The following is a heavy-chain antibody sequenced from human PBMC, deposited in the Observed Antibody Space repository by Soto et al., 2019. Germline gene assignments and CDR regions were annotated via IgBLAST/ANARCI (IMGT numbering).Heavy chain of an antibody. J-gene: IGHJ4*02. D-gene: IGHD5-18*01. Sequence: QVQLQESGPGLVKPSQTLSLTCTVSGGSISSGDYYWSWIRQPPGKGLEWIGYIYYSGSTYYNPSLKSRVTISVDTSKNQFSLKLSSVTAADTAVYYCARESGYSYGLESSDYWGQGTLVTVSS. V-gene: IGHV4-30-4*01. CDR3: ARESGYSYGLESSDY. CDR1: GGSISSGDYY. CDR2: IYYSGST.